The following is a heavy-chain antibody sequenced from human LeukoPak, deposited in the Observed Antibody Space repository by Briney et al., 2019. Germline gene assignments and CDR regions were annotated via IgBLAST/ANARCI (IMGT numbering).Heavy chain of an antibody. D-gene: IGHD6-19*01. J-gene: IGHJ4*02. CDR1: GGSISSYY. Sequence: SEPLSLTCTVSGGSISSYYWSWLRQPPGKGLEWIGYIYYSGRTNYNPSLKIRVTISVDTSKNQYSLKLNSVAAADTAVYFCARQVVAVAGTGYFDYWGQGTLVTVSS. CDR2: IYYSGRT. CDR3: ARQVVAVAGTGYFDY. V-gene: IGHV4-59*08.